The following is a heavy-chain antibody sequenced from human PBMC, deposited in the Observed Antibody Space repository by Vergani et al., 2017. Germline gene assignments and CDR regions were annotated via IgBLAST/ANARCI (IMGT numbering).Heavy chain of an antibody. CDR2: IIPIFGTA. CDR1: GGTFSSYA. D-gene: IGHD3-22*01. CDR3: ARGNYYDSSGTYYYYYYGMDV. V-gene: IGHV1-69*15. J-gene: IGHJ6*02. Sequence: QVQLVQSGAEVKKPGSSVKVSCKASGGTFSSYAISWVRQAPGQGLEWMGRIIPIFGTANYAQKFQGRVTITAAESTSTAYMELSSLRSEDTAVYYCARGNYYDSSGTYYYYYYGMDVWGQGTTVTVSS.